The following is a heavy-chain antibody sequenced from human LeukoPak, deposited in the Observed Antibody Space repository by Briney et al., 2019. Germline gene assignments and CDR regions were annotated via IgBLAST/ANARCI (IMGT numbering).Heavy chain of an antibody. D-gene: IGHD2/OR15-2a*01. J-gene: IGHJ4*02. CDR2: IKEDGSER. Sequence: GGSLRLSCEGSAFIFSGHWMNWVRQTPGKGLEWVASIKEDGSERQYVDSVKGRFTISRDNAKNTVYLHMNSLRVEDTAVYYCTSFYETNWGQGTLVTVSS. CDR1: AFIFSGHW. CDR3: TSFYETN. V-gene: IGHV3-7*01.